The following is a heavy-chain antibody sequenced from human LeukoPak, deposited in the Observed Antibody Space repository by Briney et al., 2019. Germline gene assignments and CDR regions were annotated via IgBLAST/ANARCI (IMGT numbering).Heavy chain of an antibody. J-gene: IGHJ4*02. CDR3: TKLTKRMYSSSWYGGFDS. Sequence: SGGSLRLSCAASGFTFSSYAMSWVRQAPGKGLEWVSGISLNSGSIGYADSVKGRFTISRDNAKNSLYLEMNSLRADDTAFYYCTKLTKRMYSSSWYGGFDSWGQGTLVTVSS. D-gene: IGHD6-13*01. V-gene: IGHV3-9*01. CDR1: GFTFSSYA. CDR2: ISLNSGSI.